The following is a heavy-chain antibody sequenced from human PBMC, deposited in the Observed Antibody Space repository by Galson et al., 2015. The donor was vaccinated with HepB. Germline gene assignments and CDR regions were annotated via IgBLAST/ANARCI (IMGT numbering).Heavy chain of an antibody. J-gene: IGHJ4*02. Sequence: SLRLSCAASGFTVSSNYMSWVRQAPGKGLEWVSVIYSGGSTYYADSVKGRFTISRDNSKNTLYLQMNSLRAEDTAVYYCARWAGYGSYYFDYWGQGTLVTVSS. CDR3: ARWAGYGSYYFDY. CDR1: GFTVSSNY. D-gene: IGHD3-10*01. V-gene: IGHV3-53*01. CDR2: IYSGGST.